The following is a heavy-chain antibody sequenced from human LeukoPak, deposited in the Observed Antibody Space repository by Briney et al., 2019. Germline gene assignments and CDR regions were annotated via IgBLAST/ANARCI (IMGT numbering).Heavy chain of an antibody. CDR2: ISSSSSYT. V-gene: IGHV3-21*01. CDR1: GFTFSSYS. Sequence: RGSLRLSCAASGFTFSSYSMNWVRQAPGKGPEWVSSISSSSSYTYYADSVKGRFTISRDNAKNSLYLQMNSLRAEDTAVYYCARDLYSGSYLDVWGKGTTVTVSS. D-gene: IGHD1-26*01. CDR3: ARDLYSGSYLDV. J-gene: IGHJ6*03.